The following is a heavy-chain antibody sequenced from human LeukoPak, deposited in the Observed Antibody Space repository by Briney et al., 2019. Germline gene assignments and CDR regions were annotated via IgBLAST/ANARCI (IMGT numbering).Heavy chain of an antibody. CDR2: INGSSGST. J-gene: IGHJ4*02. Sequence: GGSVRLSRVASGFSFNNYAVNWVRQAPGKGLEGVSLINGSSGSTFYADSVKGRFTISRDKSKNTLYLQMNSLRAEDTAVYYCAKGAYDYIEIAYFDYWGQGSLVTVSS. D-gene: IGHD5-12*01. CDR1: GFSFNNYA. V-gene: IGHV3-23*01. CDR3: AKGAYDYIEIAYFDY.